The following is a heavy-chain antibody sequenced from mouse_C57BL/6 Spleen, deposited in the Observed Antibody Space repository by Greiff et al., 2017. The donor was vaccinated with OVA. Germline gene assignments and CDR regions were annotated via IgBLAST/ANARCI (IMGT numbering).Heavy chain of an antibody. Sequence: QVQLQQPGAELVKPGASVKLSCKASGYTFTSYWMHWVKQRPGQGLEWIGMIHPNSGSTNYNEKFKSKATLTVDKSSSTAYMQLSSLTSEYSAVYYCARGFYDYYFDYWGQGTTLTVSS. CDR3: ARGFYDYYFDY. CDR1: GYTFTSYW. D-gene: IGHD2-4*01. V-gene: IGHV1-64*01. CDR2: IHPNSGST. J-gene: IGHJ2*01.